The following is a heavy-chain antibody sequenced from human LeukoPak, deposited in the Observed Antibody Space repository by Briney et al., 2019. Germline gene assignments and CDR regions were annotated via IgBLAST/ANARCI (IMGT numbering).Heavy chain of an antibody. CDR1: VYTFTNYY. D-gene: IGHD3-22*01. Sequence: GASVTVSRKASVYTFTNYYIHWVRQAPGQGVEWMGIINPSGGSTSYAQKFQDRVTMTRDTSTSTAYMELSRLRADDTAVYCCAKDNYYDSTGLGDEWGQGPVVSVSS. V-gene: IGHV1-46*01. J-gene: IGHJ4*02. CDR3: AKDNYYDSTGLGDE. CDR2: INPSGGST.